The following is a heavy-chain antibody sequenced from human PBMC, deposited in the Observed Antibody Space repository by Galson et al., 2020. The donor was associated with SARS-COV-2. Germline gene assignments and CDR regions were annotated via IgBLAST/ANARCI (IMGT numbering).Heavy chain of an antibody. V-gene: IGHV3-30*18. Sequence: GGSLRLSCAASGFTFSSYGMHWVRQAPATGLEWVAVISYDGSNNYYADSVQGRFTISRDNSKNTLYLQMNSLRAEDTAVYYCAKVSSSWELYYYYGMDVWGQGTTVTVSS. CDR2: ISYDGSNN. J-gene: IGHJ6*02. CDR3: AKVSSSWELYYYYGMDV. CDR1: GFTFSSYG. D-gene: IGHD6-13*01.